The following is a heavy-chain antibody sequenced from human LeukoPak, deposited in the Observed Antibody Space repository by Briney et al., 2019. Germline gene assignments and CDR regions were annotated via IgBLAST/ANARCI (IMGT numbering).Heavy chain of an antibody. V-gene: IGHV1-69*04. Sequence: SVKVSCKASGGTFSSYAISWVRQAPGQGLEWMGRIIPILGIANYAQKFQGRVTITADKSMSTAYMELSSLRSEDTAVYYCARQVWYEDYYYGMDVWGQGTTVTVSS. D-gene: IGHD6-13*01. CDR2: IIPILGIA. J-gene: IGHJ6*02. CDR1: GGTFSSYA. CDR3: ARQVWYEDYYYGMDV.